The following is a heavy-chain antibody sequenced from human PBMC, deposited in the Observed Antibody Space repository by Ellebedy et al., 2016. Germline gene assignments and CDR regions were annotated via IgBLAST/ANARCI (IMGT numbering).Heavy chain of an antibody. CDR3: ARDRVDIVATRPYYYYGMDV. D-gene: IGHD5-12*01. CDR1: GFTVSSNY. Sequence: GESLKISCAASGFTVSSNYMSWVRQAPGKGLEWVSVIYSGGSTYYADSVKGRFTISRDNSKNTLYLQMNSLKAEDTAVYYCARDRVDIVATRPYYYYGMDVWGQGTTVTVSS. V-gene: IGHV3-53*01. CDR2: IYSGGST. J-gene: IGHJ6*02.